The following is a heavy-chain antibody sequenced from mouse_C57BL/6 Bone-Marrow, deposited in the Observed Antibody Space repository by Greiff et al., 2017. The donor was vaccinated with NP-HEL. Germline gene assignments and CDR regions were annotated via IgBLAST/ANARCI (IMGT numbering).Heavy chain of an antibody. CDR2: IDPSDSYP. CDR3: ARYDYDSAWFAY. CDR1: GYTFTSYW. Sequence: QVQLQQPGAELVMPGASVKLSCKASGYTFTSYWMHWVKQRPGQGLEWIGEIDPSDSYPNYTQKFKGKSTLTVDKSSSTAYMQRSSLTSDDSSVYYCARYDYDSAWFAYWGQGTLVTVSA. D-gene: IGHD2-4*01. V-gene: IGHV1-69*01. J-gene: IGHJ3*01.